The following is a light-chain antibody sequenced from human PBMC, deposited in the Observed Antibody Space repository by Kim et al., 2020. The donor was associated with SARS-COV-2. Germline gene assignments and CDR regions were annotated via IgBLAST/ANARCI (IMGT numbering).Light chain of an antibody. CDR1: RSVRTY. V-gene: IGKV3-11*01. J-gene: IGKJ5*01. Sequence: SLSAGGRAPLAGRASRSVRTYVGWYQQKPGRAPRLLIDEASSRATGIPARFSGSGCGTDFTLTISSLEAEDFAVYYCQRRGNWPTFGQGTRLEIK. CDR3: QRRGNWPT. CDR2: EAS.